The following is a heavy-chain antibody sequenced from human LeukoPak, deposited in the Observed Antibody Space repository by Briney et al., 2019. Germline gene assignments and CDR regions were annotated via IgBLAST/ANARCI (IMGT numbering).Heavy chain of an antibody. J-gene: IGHJ4*02. V-gene: IGHV3-7*01. CDR1: GFTFSSYW. Sequence: PGGSLRLSCATSGFTFSSYWMSWVRQAPGKGLEWVAIIKQDGSEEYYVDSVKGRFTISRDNAKNSLYLQMNSLRAEDTAVYYCARLRSVAGFDYWGQGTLVTVSS. D-gene: IGHD6-19*01. CDR2: IKQDGSEE. CDR3: ARLRSVAGFDY.